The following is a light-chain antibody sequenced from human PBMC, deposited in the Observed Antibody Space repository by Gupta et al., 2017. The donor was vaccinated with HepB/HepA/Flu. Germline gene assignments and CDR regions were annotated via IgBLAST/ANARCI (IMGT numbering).Light chain of an antibody. CDR1: QSVTNNY. Sequence: DTVLTQSPATLSLSPGERATLSCGASQSVTNNYLAWYQQKPGQAPRLLIFDASNRATGIPHRFSGSGSGTDFTLTISRLEPEDFAVYYCQQYGNSPQTFGPGTKVDIK. V-gene: IGKV3D-20*01. CDR3: QQYGNSPQT. J-gene: IGKJ3*01. CDR2: DAS.